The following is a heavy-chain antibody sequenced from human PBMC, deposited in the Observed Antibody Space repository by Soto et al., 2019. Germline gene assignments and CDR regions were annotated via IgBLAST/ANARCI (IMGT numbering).Heavy chain of an antibody. CDR2: MYNSGST. CDR1: GGSVSSGSYY. CDR3: ARVSSGWYYFDY. J-gene: IGHJ4*02. D-gene: IGHD6-19*01. Sequence: QVQLQESGPGLVKPSETLSLTCTVSGGSVSSGSYYWSWIRQPPGKGLEWIGYMYNSGSTNYNPSLKSRVIISVDTSKNQFSLKLSSETAADTAVYYCARVSSGWYYFDYWGQGTLVTVSS. V-gene: IGHV4-61*01.